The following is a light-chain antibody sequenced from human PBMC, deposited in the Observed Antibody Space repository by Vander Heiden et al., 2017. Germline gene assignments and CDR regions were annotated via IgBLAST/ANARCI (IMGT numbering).Light chain of an antibody. J-gene: IGKJ2*02. Sequence: DIQLTQSPSSLSASVGDRVTITCRASQSISSDLNWYQQRPGKAPKLLIYAASSLQIGVTSRFSGSGSGTDFTLTISSLQPEDFATYYCQQSYSTCTFGQGTKLEIK. CDR2: AAS. CDR3: QQSYSTCT. V-gene: IGKV1-39*01. CDR1: QSISSD.